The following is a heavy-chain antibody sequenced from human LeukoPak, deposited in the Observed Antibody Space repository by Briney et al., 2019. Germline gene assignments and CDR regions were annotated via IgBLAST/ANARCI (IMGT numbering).Heavy chain of an antibody. CDR1: GFTFSNAW. CDR3: TTDFLLVTAIEYFDY. V-gene: IGHV3-15*01. D-gene: IGHD2-21*02. Sequence: GGSLRLSCAASGFTFSNAWMSWVRQAPGKGLEWVGRIKSKTDGGTTDYAAPVKGRFTISRDDSKNTLYLQMNSLKTEDTAVYYCTTDFLLVTAIEYFDYWGQGTLVTVSS. CDR2: IKSKTDGGTT. J-gene: IGHJ4*02.